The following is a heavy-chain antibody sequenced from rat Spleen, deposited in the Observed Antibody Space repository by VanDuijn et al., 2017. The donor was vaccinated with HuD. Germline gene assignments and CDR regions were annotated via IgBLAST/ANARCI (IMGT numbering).Heavy chain of an antibody. V-gene: IGHV5-29*01. J-gene: IGHJ4*01. Sequence: EVQLVESDGGLVQPGRSLKLSCAASGFIFSDHYVAWVRQAPTKGLEWVASINYDGRSTFYRDSVKGRFTISRDNAENTQYLQMDSLKSEDTATYYCATDGYYDGIYYSVYVMDAWAQGASVTVSS. CDR1: GFIFSDHY. CDR2: INYDGRST. CDR3: ATDGYYDGIYYSVYVMDA. D-gene: IGHD1-12*02.